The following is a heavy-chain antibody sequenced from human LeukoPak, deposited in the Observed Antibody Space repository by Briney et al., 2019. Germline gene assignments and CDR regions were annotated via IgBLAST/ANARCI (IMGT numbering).Heavy chain of an antibody. CDR3: AREKIGTGTVLGKDYYYMDV. D-gene: IGHD3-16*01. CDR1: GDSISTSSSY. J-gene: IGHJ6*03. CDR2: IYTSGST. Sequence: SETLSLTCTVSGDSISTSSSYWGWIRQPPGEGLEWIGSIYTSGSTNYNPSLKSRVTMSVDTSKNQFSLKLTSVTAADTAMYYCAREKIGTGTVLGKDYYYMDVWGKGTTVTVSS. V-gene: IGHV4-39*07.